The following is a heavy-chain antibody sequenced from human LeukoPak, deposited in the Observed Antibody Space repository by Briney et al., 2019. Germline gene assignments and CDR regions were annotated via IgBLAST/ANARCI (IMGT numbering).Heavy chain of an antibody. CDR2: IGSSDNRI. D-gene: IGHD6-19*01. Sequence: GGSLRLSCAASGFTLNDYYMSWIRQAPGKGLGRVSDIGSSDNRISYADSVKGRFTISRDIAKNSLYLQVNSLRAEDTAVYYCAREIVAVTFDSWGQGTLVTVSS. CDR1: GFTLNDYY. CDR3: AREIVAVTFDS. J-gene: IGHJ4*02. V-gene: IGHV3-11*01.